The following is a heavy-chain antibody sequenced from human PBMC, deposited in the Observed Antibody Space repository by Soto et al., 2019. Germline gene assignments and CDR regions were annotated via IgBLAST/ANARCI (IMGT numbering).Heavy chain of an antibody. J-gene: IGHJ3*02. V-gene: IGHV4-59*01. CDR1: VGSISSYY. CDR2: IYYSGST. D-gene: IGHD5-12*01. CDR3: ARDQGAYSGYDPDAFDI. Sequence: SETLSLTCTFSVGSISSYYWSWIRHPPGKGLEWIGYIYYSGSTNYNPSLKSRVTISVDTSKNQFSLKLSSVTAADTAVYYCARDQGAYSGYDPDAFDIWGQGTMVIVSS.